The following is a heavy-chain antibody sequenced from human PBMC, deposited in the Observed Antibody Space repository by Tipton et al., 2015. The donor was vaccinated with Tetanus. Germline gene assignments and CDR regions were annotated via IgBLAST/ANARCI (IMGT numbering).Heavy chain of an antibody. CDR2: INQDGGAE. Sequence: SLRLSCAASGFTFSCYWMSWVRQVPGKGLEWVANINQDGGAEFYVDSVKGRFTISRDNSKNSLSLQMNSLRADDTAVYYCVRRWFVPRCYLVMDVWAEGTGRPVSS. V-gene: IGHV3-7*01. D-gene: IGHD3-10*01. CDR1: GFTFSCYW. J-gene: IGHJ6*02. CDR3: VRRWFVPRCYLVMDV.